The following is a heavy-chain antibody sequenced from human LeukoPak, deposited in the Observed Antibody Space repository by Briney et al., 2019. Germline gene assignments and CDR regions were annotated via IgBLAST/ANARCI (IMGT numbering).Heavy chain of an antibody. CDR2: IWYDGSNK. V-gene: IGHV3-33*08. D-gene: IGHD4-23*01. CDR3: ARESYGGNPINWFDP. CDR1: GFTFSTYW. Sequence: PGGSLRLSCAASGFTFSTYWMSWVRQAPGKGLEWVAVIWYDGSNKYYADSVKGRFTISRDNSKNTLYLQMNSLRAEDTAVYYCARESYGGNPINWFDPWGQGTLVTVSS. J-gene: IGHJ5*02.